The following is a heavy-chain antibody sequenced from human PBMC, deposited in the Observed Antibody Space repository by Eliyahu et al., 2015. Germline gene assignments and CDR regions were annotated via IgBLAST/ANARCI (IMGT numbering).Heavy chain of an antibody. Sequence: EVQLVESGGGLVQPGRSLRLSCAASGFIFDDFAXHGVRLVPGKGLEWVSGIGWNGAGRGYADSVKGRFTISRDNAKNSLYLQVDSLRAEDTALYYCVKDIESNYYDSSGYMNYFDYWGQGTLVTVSS. D-gene: IGHD3-22*01. CDR2: IGWNGAGR. J-gene: IGHJ4*02. V-gene: IGHV3-9*01. CDR1: GFIFDDFA. CDR3: VKDIESNYYDSSGYMNYFDY.